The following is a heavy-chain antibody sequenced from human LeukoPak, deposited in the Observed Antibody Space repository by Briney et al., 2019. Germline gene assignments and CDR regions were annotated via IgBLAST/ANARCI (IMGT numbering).Heavy chain of an antibody. CDR2: IKGSGGNT. CDR1: GFTFSSYA. V-gene: IGHV3-23*01. CDR3: AKAHIDGDGYYYFDY. Sequence: GRSLRLSCAASGFTFSSYAMSWVRQAPGKRLEWVSDIKGSGGNTYYADSVKGRFTISRDNSKNKLYLQMNSLRAEDTALHYCAKAHIDGDGYYYFDYWGQGTLVSVSS. J-gene: IGHJ4*02. D-gene: IGHD3-22*01.